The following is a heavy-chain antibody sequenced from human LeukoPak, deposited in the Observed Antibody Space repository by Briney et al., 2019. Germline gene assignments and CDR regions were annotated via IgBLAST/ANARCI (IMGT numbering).Heavy chain of an antibody. CDR2: ISYDGSNK. V-gene: IGHV3-30*04. Sequence: GGSLRLSCAASGFTFSSYAMHWVRQAPGKGLEWVAVISYDGSNKYYADSVKGRFTISRDNSKNTLYLQMNSLRAEDTAVYYCARSLMSCSRQQIDYWGQGTLVTVSS. CDR1: GFTFSSYA. D-gene: IGHD6-13*01. CDR3: ARSLMSCSRQQIDY. J-gene: IGHJ4*02.